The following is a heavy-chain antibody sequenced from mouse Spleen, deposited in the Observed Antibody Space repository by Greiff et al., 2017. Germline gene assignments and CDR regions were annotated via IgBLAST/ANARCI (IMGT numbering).Heavy chain of an antibody. J-gene: IGHJ4*01. Sequence: VKLVESGPGLVQPSQSLSITCTFSGFSLTSYGVHWVRQSPGKGLEWLGVIWSGGSTDYNAAFISRLSISKDNSKSQVFFKMNSLQADDTAIYYCARTDYGNAMDYWGQGTSVTVSS. V-gene: IGHV2-2*01. CDR3: ARTDYGNAMDY. CDR1: GFSLTSYG. D-gene: IGHD1-1*02. CDR2: IWSGGST.